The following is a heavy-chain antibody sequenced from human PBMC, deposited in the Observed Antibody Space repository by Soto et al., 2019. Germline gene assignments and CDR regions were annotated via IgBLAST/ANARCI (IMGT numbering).Heavy chain of an antibody. J-gene: IGHJ4*02. CDR1: GGSISSGGYS. CDR2: IYHSGST. D-gene: IGHD6-13*01. V-gene: IGHV4-30-2*01. CDR3: ARVRLGSSCYFDY. Sequence: SETLSLTCAVSGGSISSGGYSWSWIRQPPGKGLEWIGYIYHSGSTYYNPSLKSRVTISVDRSKNQFSLKLSSVTAADTTVYYCARVRLGSSCYFDYWGQVTLVTVSS.